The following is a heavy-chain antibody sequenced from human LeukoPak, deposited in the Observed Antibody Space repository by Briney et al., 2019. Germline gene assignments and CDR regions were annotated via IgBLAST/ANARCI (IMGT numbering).Heavy chain of an antibody. J-gene: IGHJ4*02. D-gene: IGHD6-13*01. CDR2: ISGSGGST. CDR1: GFTFRTYA. CDR3: AKDVGSSPFFDY. V-gene: IGHV3-23*01. Sequence: GGSLRLSCAASGFTFRTYAMSWVRRTPGKGLEWVSTISGSGGSTYFADSVKGRFTISRDNSKSTLFLQMNSLRAEDTAVYYCAKDVGSSPFFDYWGQGTLVTASS.